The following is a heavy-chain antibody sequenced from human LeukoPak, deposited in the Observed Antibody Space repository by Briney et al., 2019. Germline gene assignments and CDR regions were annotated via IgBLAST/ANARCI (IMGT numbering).Heavy chain of an antibody. CDR1: GFTFSSYA. CDR2: ISGSGGNT. J-gene: IGHJ4*02. V-gene: IGHV3-23*01. D-gene: IGHD5-18*01. CDR3: ASNGRYNYGYDY. Sequence: PGGSLRLSCAASGFTFSSYAMSWVRQATGKGLEWVSAISGSGGNTYYADSVKGRFTISRDNSKNTLYLQMNSLRAEDTAVYYCASNGRYNYGYDYWGQGTLVTVSS.